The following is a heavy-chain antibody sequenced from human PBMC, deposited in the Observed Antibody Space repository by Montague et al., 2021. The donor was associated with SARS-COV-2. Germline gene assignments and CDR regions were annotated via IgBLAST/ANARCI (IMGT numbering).Heavy chain of an antibody. V-gene: IGHV6-1*01. J-gene: IGHJ4*02. Sequence: CAISGDSVSSNIPTRNWDRHSPSLDFEWLGISHYRLKRYNDYAESVKSRITIDPDTSKHQLSLHLNSVTPEDTAVYYCARIPVGSKYYFDFWGQGTLVTVSS. D-gene: IGHD2-2*01. CDR3: ARIPVGSKYYFDF. CDR2: SHYRLKRYN. CDR1: GDSVSSNIPT.